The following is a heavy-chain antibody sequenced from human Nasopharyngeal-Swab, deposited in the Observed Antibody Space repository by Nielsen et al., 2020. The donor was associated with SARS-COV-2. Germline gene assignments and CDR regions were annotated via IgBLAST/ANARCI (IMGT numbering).Heavy chain of an antibody. V-gene: IGHV5-51*01. CDR2: IYPGDSDT. CDR3: ARQYDILTGPFRGAFDI. Sequence: GESLKISCMGSGYSFSNYWIGWVRQMPGKGLEWMGIIYPGDSDTRKSPSFQGQVTISADKSISTAYLQWSSLKTSDTAMYYCARQYDILTGPFRGAFDIWGQGTMVTVSS. D-gene: IGHD3-9*01. CDR1: GYSFSNYW. J-gene: IGHJ3*02.